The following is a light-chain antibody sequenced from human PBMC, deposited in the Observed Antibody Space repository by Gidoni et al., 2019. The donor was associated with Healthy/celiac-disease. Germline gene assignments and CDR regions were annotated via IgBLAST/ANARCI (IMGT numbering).Light chain of an antibody. Sequence: HSVLTQPPSVSRAPGQRVTISCTGISSNIVAGYAVHWYQQLPGTAPKLLIYGNSNRPSGVPDRFSGSKSGTSASLAITGLQAEDEADYYCQSYDSSLSGVVFGGGTKLTVL. CDR1: SSNIVAGYA. J-gene: IGLJ2*01. CDR2: GNS. CDR3: QSYDSSLSGVV. V-gene: IGLV1-40*01.